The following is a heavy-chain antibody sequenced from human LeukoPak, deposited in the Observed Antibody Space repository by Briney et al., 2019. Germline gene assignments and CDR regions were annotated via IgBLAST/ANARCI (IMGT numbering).Heavy chain of an antibody. D-gene: IGHD3-22*01. J-gene: IGHJ3*02. CDR1: GFTFSSYG. V-gene: IGHV3-30*02. Sequence: GGSLRLSCAASGFTFSSYGMHWVRQAPCKGLEWVAFIRYDGSNKYYADSVKGRFTISRDNSKNTLYLQMNSLRGEDSAVYYCAKDRVGITMIVVVPIDAFGIWGQGTMVTVSS. CDR2: IRYDGSNK. CDR3: AKDRVGITMIVVVPIDAFGI.